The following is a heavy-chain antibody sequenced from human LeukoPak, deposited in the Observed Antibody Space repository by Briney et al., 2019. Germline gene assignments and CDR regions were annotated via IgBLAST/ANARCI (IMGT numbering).Heavy chain of an antibody. CDR2: ISGYNGDT. Sequence: GASVKVSCKASTYTFTSYGISWVRQAPGQGLEWMGWISGYNGDTNYAQKLQGRVTMTTDTSTSTAYMKLRSLRSDDTAVYYCARGGSYYYFDYWGQGTLVTVSS. J-gene: IGHJ4*02. D-gene: IGHD1-26*01. V-gene: IGHV1-18*01. CDR1: TYTFTSYG. CDR3: ARGGSYYYFDY.